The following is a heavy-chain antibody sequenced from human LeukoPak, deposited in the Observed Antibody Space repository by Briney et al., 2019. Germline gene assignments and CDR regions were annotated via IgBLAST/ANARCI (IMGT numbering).Heavy chain of an antibody. CDR2: INPNSGGT. Sequence: GASVKVSCKASGYTFTGYYMHWVRQAPGQGLEWMGWINPNSGGTNYAQKFQGRVTMTRDTSISTAYMELSRLRSDDTAVYYCAREARGYSYGRDYWGQGTLVTVSS. CDR3: AREARGYSYGRDY. J-gene: IGHJ4*02. D-gene: IGHD5-18*01. V-gene: IGHV1-2*02. CDR1: GYTFTGYY.